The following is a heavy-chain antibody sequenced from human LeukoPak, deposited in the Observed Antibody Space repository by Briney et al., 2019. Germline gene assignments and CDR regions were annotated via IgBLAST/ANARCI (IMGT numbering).Heavy chain of an antibody. CDR1: GGSISSGGYY. D-gene: IGHD3-22*01. V-gene: IGHV4-30-2*01. J-gene: IGHJ5*02. CDR2: IYHSGST. CDR3: ARAGDYYDSSAFDP. Sequence: SETLSLACTVSGGSISSGGYYWSWIRQPPGKGLEWIGYIYHSGSTYYNPSLKSRVTISVDRSKNQFSLKLSSVTAADTAVYYCARAGDYYDSSAFDPWGQGTLVTVSS.